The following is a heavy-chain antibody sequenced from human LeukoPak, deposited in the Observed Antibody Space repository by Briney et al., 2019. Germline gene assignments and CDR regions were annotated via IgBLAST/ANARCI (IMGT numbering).Heavy chain of an antibody. D-gene: IGHD5-18*01. Sequence: PGGSLRLSCAASGFTFSSYGMHWVRQAPGKGLEWVSVISYDGSNKYYPDSVKGRFTISRDNSKNTLFLQMNSLRAEDTAVYYCARRGYFYGFRWGQGTLVTVSS. CDR1: GFTFSSYG. V-gene: IGHV3-30*03. J-gene: IGHJ4*02. CDR3: ARRGYFYGFR. CDR2: ISYDGSNK.